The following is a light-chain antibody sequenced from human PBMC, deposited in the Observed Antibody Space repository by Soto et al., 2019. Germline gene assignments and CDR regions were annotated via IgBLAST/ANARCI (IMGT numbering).Light chain of an antibody. Sequence: DIQLIQSPSSLSASVGDRVTITCRANDKMSRYLNWYQQKPGKAPKLLIYAASNLQSGVPSRFSGSGSGADFIITISSLQPEDSATYYCQQSYSTPRTFGQGTKVEVK. CDR1: DKMSRY. CDR2: AAS. V-gene: IGKV1-39*01. J-gene: IGKJ1*01. CDR3: QQSYSTPRT.